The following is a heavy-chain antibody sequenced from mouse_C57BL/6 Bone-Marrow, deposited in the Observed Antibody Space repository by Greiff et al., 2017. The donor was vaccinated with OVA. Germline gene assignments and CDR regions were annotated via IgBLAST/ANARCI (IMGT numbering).Heavy chain of an antibody. Sequence: VKLQESGAELARPGASVKLSCKASGYTFTSYGISWVKQRTGQGLEWIGEIYPRSGNTYYNEKFKGKATLTADKSSSTEYMVLRSLKSEDSAVYFCALTAQATYYYAMDYWGQGTSVTVSS. V-gene: IGHV1-81*01. J-gene: IGHJ4*01. CDR3: ALTAQATYYYAMDY. D-gene: IGHD3-2*02. CDR1: GYTFTSYG. CDR2: IYPRSGNT.